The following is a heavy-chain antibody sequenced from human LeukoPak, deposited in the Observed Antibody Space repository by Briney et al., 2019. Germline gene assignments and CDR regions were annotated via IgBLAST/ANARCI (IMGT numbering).Heavy chain of an antibody. J-gene: IGHJ4*02. D-gene: IGHD3-10*01. CDR1: GFTFSSYA. V-gene: IGHV3-23*01. Sequence: PGGSLRLSCAASGFTFSSYATSWVRQAPGKGLEWVSAISGSGGSTYYADSVKGRFTISRDNSRNTLYLQMNSLRPEDTAVYYCARGREAGNRRLAGDDYWGQGTLVIVSS. CDR2: ISGSGGST. CDR3: ARGREAGNRRLAGDDY.